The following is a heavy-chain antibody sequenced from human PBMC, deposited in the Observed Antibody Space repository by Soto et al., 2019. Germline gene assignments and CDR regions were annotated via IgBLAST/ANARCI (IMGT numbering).Heavy chain of an antibody. CDR2: ISGSGRST. Sequence: GGSLRLSCSGSGFDFSRDAMSWVRQAPGKGLEWVSMISGSGRSTFYADSVKGRFTISRDNSKNTLYLQMNSLRAEDTALYYCARGAIAAAPPYYFDYWGRGTLVTVSS. D-gene: IGHD6-13*01. J-gene: IGHJ4*02. V-gene: IGHV3-23*01. CDR3: ARGAIAAAPPYYFDY. CDR1: GFDFSRDA.